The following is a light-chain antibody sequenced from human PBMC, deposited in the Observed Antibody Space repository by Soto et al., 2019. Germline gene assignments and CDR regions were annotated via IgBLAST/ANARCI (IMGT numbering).Light chain of an antibody. V-gene: IGKV1-17*01. Sequence: DIQMTQSPSSLSASVGDRVTITCRASQGIRDALGWYQQKPGKVPKRLIYSASSLQNGVPSRFSGSGSETVFTRTISSLQPEDFATYFCLQHSDYPFTFGQGTRLEV. CDR2: SAS. CDR3: LQHSDYPFT. CDR1: QGIRDA. J-gene: IGKJ2*01.